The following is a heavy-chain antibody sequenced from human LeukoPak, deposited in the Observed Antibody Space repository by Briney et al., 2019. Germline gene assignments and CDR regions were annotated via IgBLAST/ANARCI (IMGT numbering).Heavy chain of an antibody. CDR2: IYYSGST. Sequence: PSETLSLTCTVSGGSISSHYWSWIRQPPGKGLEWIGYIYYSGSTNYNPSLKSRVTISVDTSKNQFTLKLSSVTAADTAVYYCARGRSSGYLYYFDYWGQGTRVTVSS. V-gene: IGHV4-59*11. CDR1: GGSISSHY. CDR3: ARGRSSGYLYYFDY. J-gene: IGHJ4*02. D-gene: IGHD3-22*01.